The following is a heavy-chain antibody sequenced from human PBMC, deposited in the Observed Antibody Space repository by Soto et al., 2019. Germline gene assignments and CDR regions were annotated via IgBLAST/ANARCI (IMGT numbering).Heavy chain of an antibody. CDR1: GYTFTSYD. CDR3: ARGHNYYDSSGYYGD. CDR2: MNPNSGNT. J-gene: IGHJ4*02. D-gene: IGHD3-22*01. V-gene: IGHV1-8*01. Sequence: QVQLVQSGAEVKKPGASVKVSCKASGYTFTSYDINWVRQATGQGLEWMGWMNPNSGNTGYAQKFQGRVTMTRSNSVSTAYIELPGPRSEDTAVYYCARGHNYYDSSGYYGDWGQGTLLTVSS.